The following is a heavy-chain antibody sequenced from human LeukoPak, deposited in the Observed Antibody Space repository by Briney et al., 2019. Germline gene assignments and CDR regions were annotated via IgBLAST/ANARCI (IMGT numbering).Heavy chain of an antibody. Sequence: TSETLSLTCTVSGGSISSYYWSWIRQPAGKGLEWIGRIYTSGSTNYNPSLKSRVTMSVDTSKNQFSLKLSSVTAADTAVYYCARNGFYCSSTSCYHEAAFDIWGQGTMVTVSS. D-gene: IGHD2-2*01. V-gene: IGHV4-4*07. CDR3: ARNGFYCSSTSCYHEAAFDI. CDR1: GGSISSYY. J-gene: IGHJ3*02. CDR2: IYTSGST.